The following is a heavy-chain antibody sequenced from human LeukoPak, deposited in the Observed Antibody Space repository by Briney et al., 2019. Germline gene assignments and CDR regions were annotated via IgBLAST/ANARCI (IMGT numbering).Heavy chain of an antibody. D-gene: IGHD6-19*01. J-gene: IGHJ3*02. V-gene: IGHV1-69*06. CDR1: GGTFSSYA. Sequence: SVKVSCKASGGTFSSYAVSWVRLTPGQGLEWLGGIIPVFGTTTYAQKFQAKVTMTADKSTNTAYLEISSLTSDDTAVYYCARENPLAVAGLDAFDIWGQGTMVTVSS. CDR3: ARENPLAVAGLDAFDI. CDR2: IIPVFGTT.